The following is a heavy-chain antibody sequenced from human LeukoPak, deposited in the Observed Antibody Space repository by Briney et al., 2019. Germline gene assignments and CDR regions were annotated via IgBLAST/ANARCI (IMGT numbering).Heavy chain of an antibody. D-gene: IGHD2-8*01. V-gene: IGHV4-59*01. CDR1: GGSISSYY. J-gene: IGHJ6*02. CDR3: ARARLYGSYYYYYGMDV. Sequence: SETLSLTRTVSGGSISSYYWSWIRQPPGKGLEWIGYIYYSGSTNYNPSLKSRVTISVDTSKNQFSLKLSSVTAADTAVYYCARARLYGSYYYYYGMDVWGQGTTVTVSS. CDR2: IYYSGST.